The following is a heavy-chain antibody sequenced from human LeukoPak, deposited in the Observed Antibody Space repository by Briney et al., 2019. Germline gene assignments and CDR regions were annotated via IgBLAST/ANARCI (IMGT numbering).Heavy chain of an antibody. J-gene: IGHJ4*02. Sequence: GESLKISCKGSGYSFTSYWIGWVRQMPGKGLEWMGIIYPGDSDTRYSPSFQGQVTISADKSISTAYLQWSSLKASGTAMYHCARSVRIAAAGIASFDYWGQGTLVTVSS. CDR3: ARSVRIAAAGIASFDY. D-gene: IGHD6-13*01. CDR2: IYPGDSDT. V-gene: IGHV5-51*01. CDR1: GYSFTSYW.